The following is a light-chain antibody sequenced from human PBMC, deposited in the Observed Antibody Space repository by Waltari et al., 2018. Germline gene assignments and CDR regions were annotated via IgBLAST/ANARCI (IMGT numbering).Light chain of an antibody. Sequence: EIVLTQSPGSLSSSPGERVTLSCRASQSVSRALAWYQQKPGKPPRLLIFGASNRATGIPDRFRGRGSGTDFSLTSSRLEPEDFAVYYCQHYVRLPATFGQGTKVEIK. CDR2: GAS. V-gene: IGKV3-20*01. J-gene: IGKJ1*01. CDR3: QHYVRLPAT. CDR1: QSVSRA.